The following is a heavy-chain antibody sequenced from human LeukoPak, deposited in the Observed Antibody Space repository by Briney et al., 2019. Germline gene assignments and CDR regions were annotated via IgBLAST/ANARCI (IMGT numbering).Heavy chain of an antibody. V-gene: IGHV3-23*01. CDR2: ISGSGGST. CDR1: GFTFSSYG. CDR3: AKDLAYYDSSGDY. J-gene: IGHJ4*02. Sequence: PGGSLRLSCAASGFTFSSYGMSWVRQAPGKGLEWVSAISGSGGSTYYADSVKGRFTISRDNSKNTLYLQMNSLRAEDTAVYYCAKDLAYYDSSGDYWGQGTLVTVSS. D-gene: IGHD3-22*01.